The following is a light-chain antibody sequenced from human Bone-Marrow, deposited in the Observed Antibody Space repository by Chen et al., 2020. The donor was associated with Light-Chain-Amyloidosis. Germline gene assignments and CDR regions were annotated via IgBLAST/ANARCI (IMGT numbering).Light chain of an antibody. CDR1: QSLLHSNGENY. CDR3: MQGLQNPNT. J-gene: IGKJ2*01. Sequence: DIVMTQSPLSLPVTPGEPASISCRSSQSLLHSNGENYLDWYLQKPGQSPQLLIYLGSNRASGVPDRFSVSGSGTDFTLRISRVEAEDVGVYYCMQGLQNPNTFGQGTKQEI. V-gene: IGKV2-28*01. CDR2: LGS.